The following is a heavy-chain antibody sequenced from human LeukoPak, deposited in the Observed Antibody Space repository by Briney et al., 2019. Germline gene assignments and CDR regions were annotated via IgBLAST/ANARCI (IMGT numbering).Heavy chain of an antibody. CDR3: AKDRYGGTFDY. J-gene: IGHJ4*02. CDR1: GFTFSGYA. V-gene: IGHV3-23*01. D-gene: IGHD4-23*01. Sequence: GGSLRLSCAASGFTFSGYAMNWVRQAPGKGLEWVSALTGSGIDTYYADSVKGRFTISRDNSKNTLYLQMISLRAEDTAVYYCAKDRYGGTFDYWGQGTLVTVSS. CDR2: LTGSGIDT.